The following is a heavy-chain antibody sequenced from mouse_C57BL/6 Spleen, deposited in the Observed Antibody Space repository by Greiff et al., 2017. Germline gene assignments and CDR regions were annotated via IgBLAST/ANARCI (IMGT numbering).Heavy chain of an antibody. CDR2: IYPGNSDT. Sequence: EVQVVESGTVLARPGASVKMSCKTSGYTFTSYWMHWVKQRPGQGLEWIGAIYPGNSDTSYNQKFKGKAKLTAVTSASTAYMELSSLTTADSAVFYGTKKGGSSHCYAKDYWGQGTSVTVSS. V-gene: IGHV1-5*01. CDR3: TKKGGSSHCYAKDY. J-gene: IGHJ4*01. D-gene: IGHD1-1*01. CDR1: GYTFTSYW.